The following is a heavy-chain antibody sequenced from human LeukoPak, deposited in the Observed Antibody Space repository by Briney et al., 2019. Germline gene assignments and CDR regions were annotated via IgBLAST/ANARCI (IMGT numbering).Heavy chain of an antibody. CDR2: INPSGGST. V-gene: IGHV1-46*01. Sequence: ASVKVSCKASGYTFTSYYMHWVRQAPGQGLEWMGIINPSGGSTSYAQKFQGRVTVTRDMSTSTVYMGLSSLRSEDTAVYYCARDLHSSGYYNWFDPWGQGTLVTVSS. CDR3: ARDLHSSGYYNWFDP. J-gene: IGHJ5*02. D-gene: IGHD3-22*01. CDR1: GYTFTSYY.